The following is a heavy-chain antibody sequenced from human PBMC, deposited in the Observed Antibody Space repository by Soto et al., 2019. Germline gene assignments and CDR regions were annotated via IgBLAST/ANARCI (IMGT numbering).Heavy chain of an antibody. V-gene: IGHV2-70*01. CDR1: GFSLSTSGMC. D-gene: IGHD2-15*01. Sequence: SGPTLVNPTQTLTLTCTFSGFSLSTSGMCVSWIRQPPGKALEWLALIDWDDDKYYSTSLKTRLTISKGTSKNQVVLTMTNMDPVDTATYYCARLVVVAATRRYYYGMDVWGQGTTVTVSS. CDR2: IDWDDDK. CDR3: ARLVVVAATRRYYYGMDV. J-gene: IGHJ6*02.